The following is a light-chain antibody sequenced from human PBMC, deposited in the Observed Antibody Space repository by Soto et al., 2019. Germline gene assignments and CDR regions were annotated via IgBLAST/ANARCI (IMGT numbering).Light chain of an antibody. CDR3: LQHNNYPYT. V-gene: IGKV1-17*01. CDR2: LAS. J-gene: IGKJ2*01. Sequence: DIPMTQSPSSLSASVGDRVTITCRASQGIRHDLGWYHQKPGKAPTRLIYLASSLQSGVPSRFSGSGSGTEFTLTISSLQPEDFATYYCLQHNNYPYTFGLGTKLEIK. CDR1: QGIRHD.